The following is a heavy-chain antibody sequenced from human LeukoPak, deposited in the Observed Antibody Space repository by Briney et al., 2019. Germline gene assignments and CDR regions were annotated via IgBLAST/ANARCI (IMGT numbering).Heavy chain of an antibody. CDR2: MYTGGTT. V-gene: IGHV3-53*01. D-gene: IGHD3-16*01. Sequence: GGSLRLSCAASGFTVSGTHMSWVRQAPGKGLEWASAMYTGGTTYYADSVKGRFTISRDNSRTTLFLHMSSLRADDTAVYYCAKDEATSGGGLASWGQGTLVTVSS. CDR3: AKDEATSGGGLAS. J-gene: IGHJ4*02. CDR1: GFTVSGTH.